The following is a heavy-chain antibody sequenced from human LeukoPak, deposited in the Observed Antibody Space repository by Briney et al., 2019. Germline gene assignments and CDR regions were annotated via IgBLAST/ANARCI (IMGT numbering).Heavy chain of an antibody. J-gene: IGHJ4*02. CDR2: IRYDGSNK. D-gene: IGHD3-3*01. CDR1: GFTFSSYG. Sequence: PGGSLRLSCAASGFTFSSYGMHWVRQAPGKGLEWVAFIRYDGSNKYYADSVKGRFTISRDNSKNTLYLQMNSLRAEDTAVYYCAKEGSGTIFYSYFDYWGQGTLVTVSS. V-gene: IGHV3-30*02. CDR3: AKEGSGTIFYSYFDY.